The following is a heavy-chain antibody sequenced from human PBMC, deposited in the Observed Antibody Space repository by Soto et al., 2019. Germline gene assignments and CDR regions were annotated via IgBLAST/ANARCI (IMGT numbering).Heavy chain of an antibody. CDR2: ISFDGDDK. CDR3: ARWFTGGNFDYFDF. CDR1: GFTFNNYG. Sequence: PGGSLRLSCAASGFTFNNYGMHWVRQAPGKGLEWVTTISFDGDDKYYADSVKGRFTISRDNSKNTLDLQMNGLRVEDTAVYYCARWFTGGNFDYFDFWGQGTQVTVSS. J-gene: IGHJ4*02. V-gene: IGHV3-30*03. D-gene: IGHD2-21*02.